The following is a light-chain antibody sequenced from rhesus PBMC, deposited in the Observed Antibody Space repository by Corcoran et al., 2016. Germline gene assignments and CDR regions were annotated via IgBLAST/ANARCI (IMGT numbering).Light chain of an antibody. V-gene: IGKV1S16*01. CDR1: QGITNY. Sequence: DIQMTQSPSSLSASVGDTVTITCRASQGITNYLAWYQQKPGKAPKPLMYDAASLESGVPSRFSGSGSGTDCTLTISSLQPEDFASYYCQQHNSYPRTFGQGTNVEIK. CDR2: DAA. J-gene: IGKJ1*01. CDR3: QQHNSYPRT.